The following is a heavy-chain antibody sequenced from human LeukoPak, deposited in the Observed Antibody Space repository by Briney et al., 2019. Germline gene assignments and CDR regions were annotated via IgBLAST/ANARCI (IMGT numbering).Heavy chain of an antibody. V-gene: IGHV3-21*04. CDR3: ARELVPHFDAFDI. Sequence: GGSLRLSCAASGFTFSSYSMNWVRQAPGKGLEWVSSISSSSSYIYYADSVKGRFTISRDNAKNSLYLQMNSLRAEDTAVYYCARELVPHFDAFDIWGQGTMVTVSS. CDR1: GFTFSSYS. D-gene: IGHD6-6*01. J-gene: IGHJ3*02. CDR2: ISSSSSYI.